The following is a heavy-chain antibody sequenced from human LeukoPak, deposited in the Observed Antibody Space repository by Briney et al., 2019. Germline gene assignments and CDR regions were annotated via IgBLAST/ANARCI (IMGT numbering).Heavy chain of an antibody. Sequence: ASVRVSCKASGYPFIDYYLHWVRQAPGQGLEWMGCINPNTGDTNSAQNFQGRVIMTRDTSITTAYMELSRLKSDDTALYYCASKGAGHCYDASCMGSFDLWGQGTTVAVSS. V-gene: IGHV1-2*02. CDR1: GYPFIDYY. CDR3: ASKGAGHCYDASCMGSFDL. D-gene: IGHD2-15*01. J-gene: IGHJ3*01. CDR2: INPNTGDT.